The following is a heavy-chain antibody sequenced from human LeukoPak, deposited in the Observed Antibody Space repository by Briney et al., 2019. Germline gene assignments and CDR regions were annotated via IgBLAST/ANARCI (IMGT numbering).Heavy chain of an antibody. CDR3: ARDGEYSYGPNY. D-gene: IGHD5-18*01. Sequence: GGSLRLSCAASGFTFSSYAMHWVRQAPGKGLEWVAVISYDGSNKYYADSVKGRFTISRDNSKNTLYLQMNSLRAEDTAVYYCARDGEYSYGPNYWGQGTLVTVSS. V-gene: IGHV3-30-3*01. CDR2: ISYDGSNK. J-gene: IGHJ4*02. CDR1: GFTFSSYA.